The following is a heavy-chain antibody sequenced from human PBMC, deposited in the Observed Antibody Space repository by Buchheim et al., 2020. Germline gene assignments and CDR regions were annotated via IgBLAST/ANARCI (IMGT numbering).Heavy chain of an antibody. Sequence: EVQLVESGGGLVQPGGSLRLSCAASGFTVSSYYMSWVRQAPGKGLEWVSVIYSGGSTYYADSVKGRFTISRDNSKNTLYLQMNSLRAEDTAVYYCARDRSGGGDWGYFDSGGKGPLATAS. CDR3: ARDRSGGGDWGYFDS. CDR2: IYSGGST. J-gene: IGHJ4*02. CDR1: GFTVSSYY. V-gene: IGHV3-66*01. D-gene: IGHD2-21*02.